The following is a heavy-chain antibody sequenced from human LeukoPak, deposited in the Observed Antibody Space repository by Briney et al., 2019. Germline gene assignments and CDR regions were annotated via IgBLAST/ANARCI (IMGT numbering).Heavy chain of an antibody. Sequence: SETLSLTCTVSGGSISSYYWSWIRQPPGKGLEWIGYIYYSGSTNYSPSLKSRVTISVDTSKNQLSLKLSSVTAADTAVYYCASRPLTMGGGWFDPWGQGTLVTVSS. CDR3: ASRPLTMGGGWFDP. D-gene: IGHD3-10*01. V-gene: IGHV4-59*01. CDR1: GGSISSYY. J-gene: IGHJ5*02. CDR2: IYYSGST.